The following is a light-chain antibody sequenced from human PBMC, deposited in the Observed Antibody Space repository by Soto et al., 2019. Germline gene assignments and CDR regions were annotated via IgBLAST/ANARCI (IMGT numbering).Light chain of an antibody. CDR1: QSVSSN. CDR3: QQYNNWWT. Sequence: TVLTQSPGTLSLSPGERATLSCRAGQSVSSNLAWYQQKPGQAPRLLIYGASTRATGIPARFTGSGSGTEFTLTISSLQFDDSAVYYCQQYNNWWTFGQGTKVDIK. V-gene: IGKV3-15*01. CDR2: GAS. J-gene: IGKJ1*01.